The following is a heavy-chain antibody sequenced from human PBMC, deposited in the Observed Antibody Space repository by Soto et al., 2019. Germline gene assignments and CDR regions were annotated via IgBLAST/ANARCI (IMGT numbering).Heavy chain of an antibody. CDR3: AKAASRVGELRFLEWSLAYFDY. J-gene: IGHJ4*02. CDR1: GFTFSSYA. CDR2: ISGSGGST. V-gene: IGHV3-23*01. D-gene: IGHD3-3*01. Sequence: GGSLRLSCAASGFTFSSYAMSWVRQAPGKGLEWVSAISGSGGSTYYADSVKGRFTISRDNSKNTLYLQMNSLRAEDTAVYYCAKAASRVGELRFLEWSLAYFDYWCQGTLVTVSA.